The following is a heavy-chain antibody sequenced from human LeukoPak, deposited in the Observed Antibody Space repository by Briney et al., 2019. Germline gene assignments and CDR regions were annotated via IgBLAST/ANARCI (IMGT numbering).Heavy chain of an antibody. CDR3: ARVRYGELDV. CDR1: GFTFSSYA. J-gene: IGHJ6*02. V-gene: IGHV3-23*01. Sequence: GGSLRLSCAASGFTFSSYAMSWVRQAPGKGLEWVSSMSGSGGSTYYADSVKGRFTISRDDSRNTLYLQMNSLRAEDTAVYYCARVRYGELDVWGQGTTVTVSS. CDR2: MSGSGGST. D-gene: IGHD4-17*01.